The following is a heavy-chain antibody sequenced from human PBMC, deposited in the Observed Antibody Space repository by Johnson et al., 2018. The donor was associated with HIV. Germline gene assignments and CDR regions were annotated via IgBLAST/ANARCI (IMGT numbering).Heavy chain of an antibody. Sequence: VQLVESGGGLVQPGGSLRLSCAASGFTFSSYAMHWVRQAPGKGLAYVSAISSNGGSTYYANSVKGRFTISRDNYKNTLYLQMNSLRAEDTAVYYCTSSPHAFDIWGQGTMVTVSS. CDR2: ISSNGGST. CDR1: GFTFSSYA. J-gene: IGHJ3*02. CDR3: TSSPHAFDI. V-gene: IGHV3-64*01.